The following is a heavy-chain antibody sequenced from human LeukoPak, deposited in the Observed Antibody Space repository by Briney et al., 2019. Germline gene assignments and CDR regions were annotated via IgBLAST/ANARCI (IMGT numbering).Heavy chain of an antibody. CDR3: ARANVNYYDSSGYKYYFDY. D-gene: IGHD3-22*01. Sequence: SETLSLTCTVSGGSISSTNFYWGWIRQHPGKGLEWIGYIYYSGSTYYNPSLKSRVTISVDTSKNQFSLKLSSVTAADTAVYYCARANVNYYDSSGYKYYFDYWGQGTLVTVSS. CDR1: GGSISSTNFY. CDR2: IYYSGST. V-gene: IGHV4-31*03. J-gene: IGHJ4*02.